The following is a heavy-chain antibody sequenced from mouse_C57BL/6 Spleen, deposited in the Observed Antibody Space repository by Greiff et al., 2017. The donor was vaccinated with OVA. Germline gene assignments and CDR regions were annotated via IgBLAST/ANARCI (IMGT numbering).Heavy chain of an antibody. Sequence: EVKLMESGEGLVKPGGSLKLSCAASGFTFSDYGMHWVRQAPEKGLEWVAYISSGSSTIYYADTVKGRFTISRDNAKNTLFLQMTSLRSEDTAMYYCARANYYAMDYWGQGTSVNVSS. J-gene: IGHJ4*01. V-gene: IGHV5-17*01. CDR3: ARANYYAMDY. D-gene: IGHD4-1*01. CDR1: GFTFSDYG. CDR2: ISSGSSTI.